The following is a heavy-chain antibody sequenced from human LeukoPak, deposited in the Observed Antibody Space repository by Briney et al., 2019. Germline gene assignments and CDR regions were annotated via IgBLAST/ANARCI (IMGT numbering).Heavy chain of an antibody. Sequence: GGSLRLSCAASGFTFSSYAMSWVRQAPGKGLEWVSTISGSGGSIYYADSVKGRFTISRDNSKNTLFLQMNSLRAEDTAVYSCATLKGGSSGYYNYWGQGTLVTVSS. D-gene: IGHD6-19*01. J-gene: IGHJ4*02. CDR3: ATLKGGSSGYYNY. CDR1: GFTFSSYA. V-gene: IGHV3-23*01. CDR2: ISGSGGSI.